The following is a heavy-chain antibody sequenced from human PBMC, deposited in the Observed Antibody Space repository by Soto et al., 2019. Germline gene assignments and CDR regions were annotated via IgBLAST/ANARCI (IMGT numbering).Heavy chain of an antibody. V-gene: IGHV5-51*01. J-gene: IGHJ6*02. CDR1: GYSFTSYW. CDR3: AVTITGTSYGMDV. D-gene: IGHD1-7*01. Sequence: EESLKISCNGSGYSFTSYWIGWVRQMPGKGLEWMGIIYPGDSDTRYSPSFQGQVTISADKSISTAYLQWSSLKASDTAMYYCAVTITGTSYGMDVWGQGTTVTVSS. CDR2: IYPGDSDT.